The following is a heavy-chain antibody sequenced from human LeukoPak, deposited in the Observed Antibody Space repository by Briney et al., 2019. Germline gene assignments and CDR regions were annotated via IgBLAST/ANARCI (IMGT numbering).Heavy chain of an antibody. CDR3: ARDPSGSYYAGSYNYYYGMDV. D-gene: IGHD1-26*01. Sequence: SETLSLTCTVSGDSISSYYWSWIRQPPGKGLEWIGYIYYSGSTNYNPSLRGRVTISVDTSKNQFSLKLTSVTAADTAVYYCARDPSGSYYAGSYNYYYGMDVGGQGTTVTVSS. J-gene: IGHJ6*02. V-gene: IGHV4-59*01. CDR2: IYYSGST. CDR1: GDSISSYY.